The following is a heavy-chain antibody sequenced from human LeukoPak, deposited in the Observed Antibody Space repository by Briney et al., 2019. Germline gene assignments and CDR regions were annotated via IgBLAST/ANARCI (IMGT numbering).Heavy chain of an antibody. D-gene: IGHD2-21*02. V-gene: IGHV4-4*07. Sequence: SETLSHTCAVSGGSISSYYGSWIRQSAGKGLEWIGRIYTSGSTNYNASLKSRVIMSVDTSKNQSSLKLSYVTAADTAVYYCARLPGGDSSSVVAFDIWGQGTMVTVSS. J-gene: IGHJ3*02. CDR3: ARLPGGDSSSVVAFDI. CDR2: IYTSGST. CDR1: GGSISSYY.